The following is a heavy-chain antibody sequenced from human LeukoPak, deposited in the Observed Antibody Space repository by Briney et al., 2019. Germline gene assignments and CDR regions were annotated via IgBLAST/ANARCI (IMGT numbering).Heavy chain of an antibody. Sequence: SETLSLTCAVYGGSFSGYYWSWIRQPPGKGLEWIGEINHSGSTNYNPSLKSRVTISVDTSKNQFSLKLSSVTAADTAVYYCARGPSSGSWGYYYYYMDVWGKGTTVTVSS. J-gene: IGHJ6*03. V-gene: IGHV4-34*01. CDR2: INHSGST. D-gene: IGHD6-6*01. CDR3: ARGPSSGSWGYYYYYMDV. CDR1: GGSFSGYY.